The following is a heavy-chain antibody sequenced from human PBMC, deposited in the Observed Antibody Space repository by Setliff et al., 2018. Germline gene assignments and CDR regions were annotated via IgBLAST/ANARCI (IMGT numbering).Heavy chain of an antibody. J-gene: IGHJ4*02. V-gene: IGHV4-34*01. CDR1: GGSFSGYY. CDR3: ARGGYSYGY. Sequence: SETLSLTCAVYGGSFSGYYWSWIRQPPGKGLEWIGEINHSGSTNYNPSLKSRVTISVDTSKNQFSLKLSSVTAADTAVYYCARGGYSYGYWGQGTLVTVSS. D-gene: IGHD5-18*01. CDR2: INHSGST.